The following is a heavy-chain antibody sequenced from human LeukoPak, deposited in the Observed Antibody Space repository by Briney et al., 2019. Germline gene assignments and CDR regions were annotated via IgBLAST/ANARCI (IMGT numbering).Heavy chain of an antibody. CDR1: GFTFSSYS. D-gene: IGHD3-10*01. Sequence: PGGSLRLSCAASGFTFSSYSMNWVRQAPGKGLEWISYISSSGGTIYYAESLKGRFTISRDNAKNSLYLQMDSLRAEDTAVYYCARRRGYFDYWGQGTLVTVSS. J-gene: IGHJ4*02. CDR3: ARRRGYFDY. V-gene: IGHV3-48*04. CDR2: ISSSGGTI.